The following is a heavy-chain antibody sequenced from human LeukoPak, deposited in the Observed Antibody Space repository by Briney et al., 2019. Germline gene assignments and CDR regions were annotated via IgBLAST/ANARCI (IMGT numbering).Heavy chain of an antibody. Sequence: GGSLRLSCAASGFTFSSYSMNWVRQAPGKGLEWVSYISSSSTIYYADSVKGRFTISRDNAKNSLYLQMNGLRAEDTAVYYCARDRGSGSYWPFDYWGQGTLVTVSS. V-gene: IGHV3-48*01. CDR2: ISSSSTI. D-gene: IGHD1-26*01. CDR1: GFTFSSYS. CDR3: ARDRGSGSYWPFDY. J-gene: IGHJ4*02.